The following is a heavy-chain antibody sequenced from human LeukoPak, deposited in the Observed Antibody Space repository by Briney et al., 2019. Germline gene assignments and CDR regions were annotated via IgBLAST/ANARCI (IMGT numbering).Heavy chain of an antibody. CDR1: GGSISGYY. J-gene: IGHJ4*02. CDR3: ARHAVTHYYFDY. V-gene: IGHV4-59*08. CDR2: IYYSGST. D-gene: IGHD4-23*01. Sequence: SETLSLTCTVSGGSISGYYWSWIRQPPDKGLEWIGYIYYSGSTSYNPSLKSRVTISVDTSKNQFSLNLSSVTAADTAVYYCARHAVTHYYFDYWGQGTLVTVSS.